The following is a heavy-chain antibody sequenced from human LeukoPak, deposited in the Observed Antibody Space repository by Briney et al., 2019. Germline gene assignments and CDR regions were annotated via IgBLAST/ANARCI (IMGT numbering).Heavy chain of an antibody. V-gene: IGHV3-7*01. Sequence: GGSLRLSCAASGFTFSSYWMSWVRQAPGKGLEWVANIKQDGSEKYYVDSVKGRFTISRDNAKNSLYLQMNSLRAEDTAVYYCARDFDYGPYYFDYWGQGTLVTVSS. J-gene: IGHJ4*02. D-gene: IGHD4-17*01. CDR2: IKQDGSEK. CDR1: GFTFSSYW. CDR3: ARDFDYGPYYFDY.